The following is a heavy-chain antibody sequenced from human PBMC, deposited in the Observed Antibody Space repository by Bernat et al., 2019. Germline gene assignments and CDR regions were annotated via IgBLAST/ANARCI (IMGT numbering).Heavy chain of an antibody. CDR1: GYSIGSGYY. Sequence: QVQLQESGPGLVKPSETLTLTCAVSGYSIGSGYYWGWIRQPPGKGLEWIGSIYHSGSTYYNPSLKSRVTISVDTSKNQFSLKLSSVTAADTAVYYCARPFYVWGSYLSYFDLWGRGTLVTVSS. J-gene: IGHJ2*01. D-gene: IGHD3-16*01. CDR2: IYHSGST. CDR3: ARPFYVWGSYLSYFDL. V-gene: IGHV4-38-2*01.